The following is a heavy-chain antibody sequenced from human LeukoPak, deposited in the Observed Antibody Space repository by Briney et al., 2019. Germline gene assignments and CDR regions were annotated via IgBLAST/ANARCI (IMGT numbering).Heavy chain of an antibody. J-gene: IGHJ4*02. CDR3: ARETVSEDSSGYYVGYFDY. Sequence: PGGSLRLSCAASGFTFSSYGMHWVRQAPGQGLEWMGIINPSGGSTSYAQKFQGRVTMTRDTSTSTVYMELSSLRSEDTAVYYCARETVSEDSSGYYVGYFDYWGQGTLVTVSS. V-gene: IGHV1-46*01. CDR2: INPSGGST. D-gene: IGHD3-22*01. CDR1: GFTFSSYG.